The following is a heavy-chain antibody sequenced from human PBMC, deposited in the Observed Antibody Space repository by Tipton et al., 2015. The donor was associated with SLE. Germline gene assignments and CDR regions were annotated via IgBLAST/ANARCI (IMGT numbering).Heavy chain of an antibody. V-gene: IGHV4-4*07. Sequence: GLVKPSETLSLTCTVSGGSISGYYWSWIRQPAGKGLEWIGHIYTTGNNNYNPSLKSRVTISVDTSKNPFSLKLTAVTAADTAVDYCGRGRYGSSRYFQHWGQGTLVTVSS. D-gene: IGHD6-13*01. CDR3: GRGRYGSSRYFQH. CDR1: GGSISGYY. CDR2: IYTTGNN. J-gene: IGHJ1*01.